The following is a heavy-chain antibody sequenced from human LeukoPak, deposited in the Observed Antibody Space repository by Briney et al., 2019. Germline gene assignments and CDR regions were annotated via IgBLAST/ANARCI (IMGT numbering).Heavy chain of an antibody. CDR2: ISSSGSTI. CDR3: ARVGIVVVVAAQDGAFDI. V-gene: IGHV3-11*01. D-gene: IGHD2-15*01. CDR1: GFTFDDYG. J-gene: IGHJ3*02. Sequence: PGGSLRLSCAASGFTFDDYGMSWIRQAPGKGLEWVSYISSSGSTIYYADSVKGRFTISRDNAKNSLYLQMNSLRAEDTAVYYCARVGIVVVVAAQDGAFDIWGQGTMVTVSS.